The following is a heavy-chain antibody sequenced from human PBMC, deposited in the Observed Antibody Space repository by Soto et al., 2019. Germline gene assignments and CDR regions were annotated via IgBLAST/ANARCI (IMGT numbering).Heavy chain of an antibody. J-gene: IGHJ4*02. D-gene: IGHD6-19*01. CDR1: GGSISSSNKY. V-gene: IGHV4-39*07. CDR2: IYYSGST. CDR3: ARDPVAGSFFDY. Sequence: SETLSLTCTVSGGSISSSNKYWGWIRQPPGKGLEWIGSIYYSGSTNYNPSLKSRVTISVDTSKNQFSLKLSSVTAADTAVYYCARDPVAGSFFDYWGQGTLVTVSS.